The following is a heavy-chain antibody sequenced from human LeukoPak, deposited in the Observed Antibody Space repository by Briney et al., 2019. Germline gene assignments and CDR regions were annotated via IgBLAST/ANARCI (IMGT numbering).Heavy chain of an antibody. CDR2: ISGFNT. J-gene: IGHJ4*02. CDR3: AKDVCTSPRCLLYFDS. Sequence: PGGPLRLLCTTSGFAFSNYVKNWVRQAPGKGPEWVSGISGFNTYYSDSVKGRFTIFRDNSKNVLYLQMDRLRAEDTAVYSCAKDVCTSPRCLLYFDSWGQGTLVTVSS. D-gene: IGHD2-8*01. CDR1: GFAFSNYV. V-gene: IGHV3-23*01.